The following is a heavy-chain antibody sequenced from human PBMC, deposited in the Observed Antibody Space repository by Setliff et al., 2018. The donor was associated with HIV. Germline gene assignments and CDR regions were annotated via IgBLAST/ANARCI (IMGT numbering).Heavy chain of an antibody. CDR2: IYTSGST. J-gene: IGHJ4*02. D-gene: IGHD5-18*01. CDR1: IGSISSGSYF. CDR3: ARDAPWDSYGLDY. Sequence: PSETLSLTCTVSIGSISSGSYFWTWIRQPAGKGLEWIGRIYTSGSTNYNPSLKSRVTISVDTSKNQFSLKLSSVTAADTAVYYYARDAPWDSYGLDYWGQGTLVTVSS. V-gene: IGHV4-61*02.